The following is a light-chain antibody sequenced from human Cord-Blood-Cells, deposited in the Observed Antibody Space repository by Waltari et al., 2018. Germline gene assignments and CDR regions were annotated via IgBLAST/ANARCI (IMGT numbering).Light chain of an antibody. V-gene: IGKV2-30*01. CDR1: QDHVYSDGNTN. CDR3: MQGTHWPLT. J-gene: IGKJ4*02. Sequence: DVVMTQSLLSLPVTLGQPASISCMSSQDHVYSDGNTNLNRSQQSQGQSPRRIIYKVSNLDTGVPDRFSGIGAGNDFTLKISRVKAEDVGVYYCMQGTHWPLTFGGGTKVEIK. CDR2: KVS.